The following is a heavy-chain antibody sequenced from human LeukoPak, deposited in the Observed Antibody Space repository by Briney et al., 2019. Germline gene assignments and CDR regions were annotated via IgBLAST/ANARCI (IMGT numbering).Heavy chain of an antibody. J-gene: IGHJ4*02. CDR1: GGSFSGYY. CDR3: ARVTFSSGWPSDY. CDR2: INHSGST. D-gene: IGHD6-19*01. V-gene: IGHV4-34*01. Sequence: PSETLSLTCAVYGGSFSGYYWSWIRQPPGKGLEWIGEINHSGSTNYNPSLKSRVTISVDTSKNQFSLKLSPVTAADTAVYYCARVTFSSGWPSDYWGQGTLVTVSS.